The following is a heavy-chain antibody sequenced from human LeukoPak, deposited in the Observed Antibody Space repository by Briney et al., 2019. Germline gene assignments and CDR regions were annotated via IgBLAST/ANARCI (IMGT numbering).Heavy chain of an antibody. V-gene: IGHV1-8*03. CDR3: ARRGDDFWSGYHYYYMDV. J-gene: IGHJ6*03. D-gene: IGHD3-3*01. CDR2: MNPNSGNT. Sequence: GASVKVSCKASGYTFTSYDINWVRQATGPGLEWMGWMNPNSGNTGYAQKFQGRVTITRNTPISTAYMELSSLRSEDTAVYYCARRGDDFWSGYHYYYMDVWGKGTTVTVSS. CDR1: GYTFTSYD.